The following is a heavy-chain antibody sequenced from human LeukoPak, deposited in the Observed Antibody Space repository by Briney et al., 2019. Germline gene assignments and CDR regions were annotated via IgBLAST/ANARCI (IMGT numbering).Heavy chain of an antibody. CDR1: GFSLSNFQ. J-gene: IGHJ5*02. V-gene: IGHV3-30-3*01. Sequence: GRSLRLSCVASGFSLSNFQMYWVRQAPGKGLEWVSIISLDGSTEFYADSVKGRFTISGDTASNTMHLEMNNLRIEDTAVYYCMRDYMGWFDPWGQGSLVTVSS. CDR3: MRDYMGWFDP. CDR2: ISLDGSTE. D-gene: IGHD3-10*01.